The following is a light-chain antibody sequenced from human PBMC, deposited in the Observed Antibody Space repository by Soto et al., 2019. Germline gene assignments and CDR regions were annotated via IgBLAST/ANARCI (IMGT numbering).Light chain of an antibody. V-gene: IGKV3-15*01. J-gene: IGKJ5*01. CDR1: QSVSSN. CDR2: DES. Sequence: EIVITQSPATLSVSPGERAGLAWMASQSVSSNLAWYQQKPGQSPRILIYDESTRATGIPARFSGSGSRKEFTPTISSTTSEDFAVYYCQQYNNRPVFGQGTRLEI. CDR3: QQYNNRPV.